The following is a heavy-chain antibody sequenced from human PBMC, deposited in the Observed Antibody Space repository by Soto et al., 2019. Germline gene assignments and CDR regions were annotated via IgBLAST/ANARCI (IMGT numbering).Heavy chain of an antibody. J-gene: IGHJ4*02. CDR2: IYHSGST. Sequence: SETLSLTCAVSGGSISSGGCFWSWIRQPPGKGLEWIGYIYHSGSTYYNPSLKSRVSISVDRSKNQFSLKLSSVTAADTAVYYCARTPDVWGQGTLVTVSS. CDR1: GGSISSGGCF. V-gene: IGHV4-30-2*01. CDR3: ARTPDV.